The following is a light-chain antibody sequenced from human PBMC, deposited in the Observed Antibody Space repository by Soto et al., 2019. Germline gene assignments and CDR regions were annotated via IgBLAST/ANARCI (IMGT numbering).Light chain of an antibody. CDR2: KAS. CDR3: QP. CDR1: QSITSR. V-gene: IGKV1-5*03. J-gene: IGKJ2*01. Sequence: TLMTQSPYTLSASVVDRVTITCRASQSITSRLARYQQKPGKDPKPLIYKASSLESGVPSRFSGSGSGTEFTLPISSLQTDDFATYYCQPVGQGTKLEIK.